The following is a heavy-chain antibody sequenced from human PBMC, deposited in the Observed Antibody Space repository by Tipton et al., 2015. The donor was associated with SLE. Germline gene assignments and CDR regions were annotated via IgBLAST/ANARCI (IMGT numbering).Heavy chain of an antibody. CDR2: INHSGST. CDR1: GGSMSYHY. Sequence: TLSLTCSVSGGSMSYHYWSWIRQPPGKGLEWIGEINHSGSTNHNPSLKSRVTISVDTSKNQFSLRLSSVTAADTAMFYCASGTLEWSHEPDYWGQGTLVTVSS. D-gene: IGHD3-3*01. CDR3: ASGTLEWSHEPDY. V-gene: IGHV4-34*01. J-gene: IGHJ4*02.